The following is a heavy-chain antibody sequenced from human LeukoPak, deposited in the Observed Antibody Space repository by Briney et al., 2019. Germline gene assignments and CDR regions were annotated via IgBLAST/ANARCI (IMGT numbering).Heavy chain of an antibody. CDR1: GYTFTRYY. CDR2: INPSGGST. D-gene: IGHD1/OR15-1a*01. V-gene: IGHV1-46*01. J-gene: IGHJ6*03. CDR3: ARDLNWNNEIYYYYYMDV. Sequence: ASVKVSCKASGYTFTRYYMHWLRQAPGQGLEWMGIINPSGGSTTYAQKFQGRVTMTRDMSTSTVYMELSSLRSEDTAVYYCARDLNWNNEIYYYYYMDVWGKGTTVTVSS.